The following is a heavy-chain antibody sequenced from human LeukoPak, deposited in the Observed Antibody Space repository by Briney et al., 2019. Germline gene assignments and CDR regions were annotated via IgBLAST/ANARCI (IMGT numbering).Heavy chain of an antibody. V-gene: IGHV1-69*04. Sequence: SVKVSCKASGGTFSSYAISWVRQAPGQGLEWMGRIIPIFGIANYAQKFQGRVTITADKSTSTAYMELSSLRSEDTAVYYCARDPPLAPGAFDIWGQGTMVTVSS. J-gene: IGHJ3*02. D-gene: IGHD3-3*02. CDR1: GGTFSSYA. CDR3: ARDPPLAPGAFDI. CDR2: IIPIFGIA.